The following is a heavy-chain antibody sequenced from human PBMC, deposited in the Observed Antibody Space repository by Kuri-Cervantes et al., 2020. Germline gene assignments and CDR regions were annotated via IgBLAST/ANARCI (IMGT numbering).Heavy chain of an antibody. CDR2: ISYDGSNK. J-gene: IGHJ4*02. CDR1: GFTFSSYA. V-gene: IGHV3-30-3*01. Sequence: GESLKISCAASGFTFSSYAMHWVRQAPGKGLEWVAVISYDGSNKYYADSVKGRFTISRDNSKNTLYLQMNSLRAEDTAVYYCARRRGIAVAPNYYFDYWGQGTLVTDSS. D-gene: IGHD6-19*01. CDR3: ARRRGIAVAPNYYFDY.